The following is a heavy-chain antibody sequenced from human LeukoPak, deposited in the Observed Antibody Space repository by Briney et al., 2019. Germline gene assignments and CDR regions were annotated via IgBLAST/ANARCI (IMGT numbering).Heavy chain of an antibody. CDR1: GFTFSNYE. Sequence: GGSLRLSCAASGFTFSNYEVNWVRQAPGMGLEWVSYITSSGPTAFYADSVKGRFNISRDNAQNSLFLQMNNLTAEDTAIYYCARLGFCSDGSCYSLDYWGQGILVTVSS. D-gene: IGHD2-15*01. J-gene: IGHJ4*02. CDR2: ITSSGPTA. V-gene: IGHV3-48*03. CDR3: ARLGFCSDGSCYSLDY.